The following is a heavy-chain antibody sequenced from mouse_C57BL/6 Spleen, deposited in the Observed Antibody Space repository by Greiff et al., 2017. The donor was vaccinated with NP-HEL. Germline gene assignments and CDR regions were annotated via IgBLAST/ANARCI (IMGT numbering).Heavy chain of an antibody. CDR3: SGLYYGSSLNYAMDY. J-gene: IGHJ4*01. D-gene: IGHD1-1*01. CDR2: IDPENGDT. CDR1: GFNIKDDY. V-gene: IGHV14-4*01. Sequence: VQLQQSGAELVRPGASVRLSCTASGFNIKDDYMHWGKQRLEQGQEWMGWIDPENGDTEYASKFQGKATITADTSSNTAYLQLSSLTSEDTAVYYCSGLYYGSSLNYAMDYWGQGTSVTVSS.